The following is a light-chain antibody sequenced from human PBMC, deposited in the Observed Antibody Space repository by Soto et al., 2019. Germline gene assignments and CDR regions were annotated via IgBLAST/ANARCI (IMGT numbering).Light chain of an antibody. J-gene: IGLJ2*01. CDR3: SSYAGSNNLI. CDR1: SSDLGDYDY. CDR2: EVS. V-gene: IGLV2-8*01. Sequence: QSVLTQPPSASGSPGQSVTISCSGTSSDLGDYDYVSWYQQHPGKAPRLMIYEVSERPLGVPDRFSGSKSGNTASLTVTGLQAEDEADYYCSSYAGSNNLIFGGGTKLTVL.